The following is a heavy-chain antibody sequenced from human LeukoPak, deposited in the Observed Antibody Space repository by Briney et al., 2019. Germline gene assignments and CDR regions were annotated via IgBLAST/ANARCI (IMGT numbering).Heavy chain of an antibody. J-gene: IGHJ6*02. CDR3: VSTVTTSYGMDV. V-gene: IGHV3-23*01. CDR2: IGGSGGST. Sequence: GGSLRLSCAASGFTFSNCAMSWVRQAPGKELEWVSTIGGSGGSTYYADSVKGRLTISRDNSKNTLYLQMNSLRAEDTAIYYCVSTVTTSYGMDVWGQGTTVTVSS. CDR1: GFTFSNCA. D-gene: IGHD4-11*01.